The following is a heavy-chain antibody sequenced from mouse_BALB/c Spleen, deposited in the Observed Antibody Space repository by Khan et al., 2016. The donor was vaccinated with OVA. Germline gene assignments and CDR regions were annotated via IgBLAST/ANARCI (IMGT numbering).Heavy chain of an antibody. D-gene: IGHD2-3*01. CDR3: ARGDGYYEDAMDY. V-gene: IGHV2-9*02. Sequence: QVQLKQSGPGLVAPSQSLSITCTVSGFSLTSYGIHWVRQPPGKGLEWLGVIWAGGSTNYNSALMSRLSISTDNSKSQVFLTMNSLQTDDTAMYYCARGDGYYEDAMDYWGQGTSVTVSS. CDR1: GFSLTSYG. CDR2: IWAGGST. J-gene: IGHJ4*01.